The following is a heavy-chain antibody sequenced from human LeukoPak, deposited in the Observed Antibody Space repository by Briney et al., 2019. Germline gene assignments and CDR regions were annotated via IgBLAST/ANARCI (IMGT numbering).Heavy chain of an antibody. CDR1: GGSISSYY. V-gene: IGHV4-59*01. D-gene: IGHD1-1*01. CDR2: IYYSGST. CDR3: ARDRGRTSFYY. Sequence: SETLSLTCTVSGGSISSYYWSWIRQPAGKGLEWVGYIYYSGSTNYNPSLKSRVTISIDTSKNQFSLRLSSVTAADTAVYYCARDRGRTSFYYWGQGTLVTVSS. J-gene: IGHJ4*02.